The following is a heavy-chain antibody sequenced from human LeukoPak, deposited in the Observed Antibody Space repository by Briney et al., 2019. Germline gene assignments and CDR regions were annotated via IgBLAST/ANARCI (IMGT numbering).Heavy chain of an antibody. D-gene: IGHD5-12*01. CDR2: ISSSTSYI. CDR1: GFTVSSNY. V-gene: IGHV3-21*01. CDR3: ARAHEMRATDAFDI. Sequence: GGSLRLSCAASGFTVSSNYISWVRQAPGKGLEWVSSISSSTSYIYYADSVEGRFTISRDNAKKSLYLQMNSLRAEDTAVYYCARAHEMRATDAFDIWGQGTMVTVSS. J-gene: IGHJ3*02.